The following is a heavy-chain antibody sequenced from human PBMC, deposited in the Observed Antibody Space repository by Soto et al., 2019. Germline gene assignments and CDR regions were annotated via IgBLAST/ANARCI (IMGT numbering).Heavy chain of an antibody. CDR3: ARGPVDTAIAYYYSYGMDV. V-gene: IGHV4-59*01. CDR2: IYYSGST. J-gene: IGHJ6*02. D-gene: IGHD5-18*01. CDR1: GGSISNYY. Sequence: SETLSLTCTVSGGSISNYYWSWIRQPPGKGLEWIGYIYYSGSTNYNPSLKRRVTISVDTSKNQFSLKLSSVTAADTAVYYCARGPVDTAIAYYYSYGMDVWGQGTTVTVSS.